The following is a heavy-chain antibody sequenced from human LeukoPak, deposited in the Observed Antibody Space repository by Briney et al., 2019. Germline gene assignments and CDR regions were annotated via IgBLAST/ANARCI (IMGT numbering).Heavy chain of an antibody. V-gene: IGHV3-11*04. D-gene: IGHD4-23*01. CDR1: GFTFSDYY. Sequence: PGGSLRLSCAASGFTFSDYYMSWIRQVPGKGLEWVSYISYSSNTIYYADSVKGRFTISRDNAKNSLYLQMNSLRDEDTAVYYCARDRFGGNSVPHIDYWGQGTLVTVSS. CDR3: ARDRFGGNSVPHIDY. J-gene: IGHJ4*02. CDR2: ISYSSNTI.